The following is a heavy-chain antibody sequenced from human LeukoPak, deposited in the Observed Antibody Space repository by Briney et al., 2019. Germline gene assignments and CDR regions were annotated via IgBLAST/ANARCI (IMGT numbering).Heavy chain of an antibody. CDR2: MNPNSGNT. D-gene: IGHD2-2*01. V-gene: IGHV1-8*03. CDR3: ARGSYIHCSSTSCPLRFDY. Sequence: EASVKVSCKASGYTFTSYDINWVRPATGQGLEWMGWMNPNSGNTGYAQKFQGRVTITRNTSISTAYMELSSLRSEDTAVYYCARGSYIHCSSTSCPLRFDYWGQGTLVTVSS. CDR1: GYTFTSYD. J-gene: IGHJ4*02.